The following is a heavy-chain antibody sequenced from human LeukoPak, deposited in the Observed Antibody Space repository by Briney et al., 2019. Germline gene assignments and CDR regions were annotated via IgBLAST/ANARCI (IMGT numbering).Heavy chain of an antibody. V-gene: IGHV4-59*01. J-gene: IGHJ4*02. CDR2: IDYSVST. CDR3: ARFRGRSAHYLDY. CDR1: GGSIGYYS. Sequence: SETLSLTCTVSGGSIGYYSWSWIRQPPGKGLEWIGYIDYSVSTNYNPSLKSRVTLSADTSKNQFSLRLTSVTAADTAVYYCARFRGRSAHYLDYWGQGTLVTVSS. D-gene: IGHD2-15*01.